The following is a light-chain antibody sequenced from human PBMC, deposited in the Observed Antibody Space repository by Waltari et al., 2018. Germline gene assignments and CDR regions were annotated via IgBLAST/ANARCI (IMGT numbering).Light chain of an antibody. V-gene: IGKV3-20*01. CDR2: GAS. J-gene: IGKJ4*02. Sequence: EIVLTQSPGTLSLSPGERATLSCRASQSVSSSYLAWYQQKPGQAPRLLIYGASSRATGIQDRVSGSGSVTDFTLTISRLEPEDFAVYYCQQYGSSFGGGTKVEIK. CDR3: QQYGSS. CDR1: QSVSSSY.